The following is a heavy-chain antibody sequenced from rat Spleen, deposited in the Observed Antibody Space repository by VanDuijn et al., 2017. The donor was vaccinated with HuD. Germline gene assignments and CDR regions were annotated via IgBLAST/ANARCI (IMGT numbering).Heavy chain of an antibody. CDR2: ISYSGST. V-gene: IGHV3-1*01. CDR3: ARSDGVHYYLPFAD. D-gene: IGHD1-12*02. CDR1: GYSITSNY. Sequence: EVQLQESGPGLVKPSQSLSLTCSVTGYSITSNYWGWIRKFPGNKMEWIGHISYSGSTSYNPSLRSRISITSDTSKNQFFLQVNSVTTEDTATYYCARSDGVHYYLPFADWGQGALVTVSS. J-gene: IGHJ3*01.